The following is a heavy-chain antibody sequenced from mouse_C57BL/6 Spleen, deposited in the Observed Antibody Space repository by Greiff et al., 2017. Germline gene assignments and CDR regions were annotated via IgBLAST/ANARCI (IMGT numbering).Heavy chain of an antibody. CDR1: GYSITSGYY. D-gene: IGHD2-4*01. V-gene: IGHV3-6*01. CDR2: ISYDGSN. Sequence: EVQLVESGPGLVKPSQSLSLTCSVTGYSITSGYYWNWIRQFPGNKLEWMGYISYDGSNNYNPSLKNRISITRDTSKNQFFLKLNSVTTEDTATYYCARDWDYDYDNYAMDYWGQGTSVTVSS. CDR3: ARDWDYDYDNYAMDY. J-gene: IGHJ4*01.